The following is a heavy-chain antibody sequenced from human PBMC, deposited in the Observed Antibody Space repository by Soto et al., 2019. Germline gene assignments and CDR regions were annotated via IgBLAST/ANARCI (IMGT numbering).Heavy chain of an antibody. Sequence: GGSLRLSCAASGFTFSSYGMHWVRQAPGKGLEWVAVISYDGSNKYYADSVKGRFTISRDNSKNTLYLQMNSLRAEDTAVYYCAKDHYDFWSGSSSPNWFEPWGQGNLVTVSS. CDR2: ISYDGSNK. J-gene: IGHJ5*02. D-gene: IGHD3-3*01. CDR1: GFTFSSYG. V-gene: IGHV3-30*18. CDR3: AKDHYDFWSGSSSPNWFEP.